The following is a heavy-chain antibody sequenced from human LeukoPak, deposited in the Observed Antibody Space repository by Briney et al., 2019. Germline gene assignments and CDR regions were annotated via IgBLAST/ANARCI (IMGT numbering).Heavy chain of an antibody. Sequence: SETLSLTCTVSGGSISSSSYYWGWIRQPPGKGLEWIGSIFHSGSTYYNPSLKSRVTISVDTSKNQFSLKLSSVTAADTAVYYCARERGYFDTRDYWGQGTLVTVSS. V-gene: IGHV4-39*07. CDR2: IFHSGST. CDR1: GGSISSSSYY. D-gene: IGHD3-9*01. CDR3: ARERGYFDTRDY. J-gene: IGHJ4*02.